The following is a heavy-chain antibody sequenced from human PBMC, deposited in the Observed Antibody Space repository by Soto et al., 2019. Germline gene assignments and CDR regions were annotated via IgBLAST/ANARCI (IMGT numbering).Heavy chain of an antibody. D-gene: IGHD6-19*01. CDR3: AHSVVAGLGYYFDY. J-gene: IGHJ4*02. CDR2: IYWDDDK. V-gene: IGHV2-5*02. CDR1: GFSLSTPRVA. Sequence: QITLKESGPTLVKPTQTLTLTCTFSGFSLSTPRVAVGWIRQPPGKALEWLALIYWDDDKRYSPFLKSRLTITKDTSKTQVVLTMTNMDPVDTATYYCAHSVVAGLGYYFDYWGQGTLVTVSS.